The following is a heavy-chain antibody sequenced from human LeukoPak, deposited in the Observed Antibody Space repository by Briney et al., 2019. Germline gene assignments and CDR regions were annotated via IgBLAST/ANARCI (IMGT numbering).Heavy chain of an antibody. V-gene: IGHV1-2*06. CDR2: INPNSGVT. D-gene: IGHD3-9*01. J-gene: IGHJ6*02. Sequence: ASVKVSCKASGYTFTGYYMHWVRQAPGQGLEWMGRINPNSGVTNYAQKFQGRVTMTRDTSISTAYMELSRLRSDDTAVYYCARGPQLTGYMISTYYYYGMDVWGQGTTVTVSS. CDR3: ARGPQLTGYMISTYYYYGMDV. CDR1: GYTFTGYY.